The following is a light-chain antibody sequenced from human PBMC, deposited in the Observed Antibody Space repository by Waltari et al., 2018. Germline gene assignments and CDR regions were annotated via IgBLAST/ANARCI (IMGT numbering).Light chain of an antibody. CDR2: DAS. Sequence: EIELTQSPATLSLSPGERATLSCRARQSVSSYLAWYQQKPGQAPRLLIYDASNRATGIPARFSGSGSGTDFTLTISSLEPEDFAVYYCQQRSNWPTFGGGTKVEIK. V-gene: IGKV3-11*01. J-gene: IGKJ4*01. CDR1: QSVSSY. CDR3: QQRSNWPT.